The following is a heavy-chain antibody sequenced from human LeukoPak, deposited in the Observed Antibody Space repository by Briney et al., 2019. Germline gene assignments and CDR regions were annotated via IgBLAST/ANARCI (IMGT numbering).Heavy chain of an antibody. CDR2: IYISGST. D-gene: IGHD3/OR15-3a*01. CDR3: ARGVGLTTYAVLST. Sequence: PSETLSLTCTVSGGSISSGSYYWSWIRQPAGKGLEWIGRIYISGSTNYNPSLKSRVTISVDTSKNQFSLKLSSVTAADTAVYYCARGVGLTTYAVLSTWGQGTLVTVSS. V-gene: IGHV4-61*02. J-gene: IGHJ4*02. CDR1: GGSISSGSYY.